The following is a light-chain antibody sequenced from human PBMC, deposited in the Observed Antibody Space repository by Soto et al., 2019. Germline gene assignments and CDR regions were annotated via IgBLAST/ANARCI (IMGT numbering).Light chain of an antibody. CDR2: RND. Sequence: QSVLTQPPSASGTPGQRVSVSCSGSSSNIGNNYVFWYQHLPGTAPKLLIYRNDQRPSGVSARFSGSKSGTSASLAISGLRSEDEADSYCAAWDDSLSGSYVFGPGTKVTVL. J-gene: IGLJ1*01. V-gene: IGLV1-47*01. CDR3: AAWDDSLSGSYV. CDR1: SSNIGNNY.